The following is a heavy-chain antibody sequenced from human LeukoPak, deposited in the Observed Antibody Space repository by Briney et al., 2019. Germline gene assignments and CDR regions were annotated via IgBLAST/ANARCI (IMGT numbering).Heavy chain of an antibody. CDR2: IIPIFGTA. Sequence: SVKVSCKASGGTFSSYAINWVRRAPGQGLEWMGGIIPIFGTANYAQKFQGRVTITADESTSTAYMELSSLRSEDTAVYYCAREPITMVRGVIIAFDYWGQGTPVTVSS. CDR1: GGTFSSYA. J-gene: IGHJ4*02. D-gene: IGHD3-10*01. CDR3: AREPITMVRGVIIAFDY. V-gene: IGHV1-69*13.